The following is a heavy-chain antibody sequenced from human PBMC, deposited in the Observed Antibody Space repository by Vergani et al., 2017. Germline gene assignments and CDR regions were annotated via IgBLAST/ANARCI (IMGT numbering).Heavy chain of an antibody. CDR2: FDPEDGET. D-gene: IGHD1-26*01. Sequence: QVQLVQSGAEVKKPGASVKVSCKVSGYTLTELSMHWVRQAPGKGLEWMGGFDPEDGETIYAQKFQGRVTMTEDTSTDTAYMELSSLRSEDTAVYYCARDTPLGLVGATSPETNYYYYGMDVWGQGTTVTVSS. V-gene: IGHV1-24*01. J-gene: IGHJ6*02. CDR1: GYTLTELS. CDR3: ARDTPLGLVGATSPETNYYYYGMDV.